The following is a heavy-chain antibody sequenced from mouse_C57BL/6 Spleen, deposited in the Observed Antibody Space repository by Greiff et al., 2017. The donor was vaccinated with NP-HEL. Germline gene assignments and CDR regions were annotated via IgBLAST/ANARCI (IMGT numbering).Heavy chain of an antibody. CDR3: AREEYYYGSSPYAMDY. J-gene: IGHJ4*01. V-gene: IGHV1-64*01. Sequence: QVQLQQPGAELVKPGASVKLSCKASGYTFTSYWMHWVKQRPGQGLEWIGMIHPNSGSTNYNEKFKSKATLTVDKSSSTAYMQLSSLTSEDAAVYYCAREEYYYGSSPYAMDYWGQGTSVTVSS. CDR2: IHPNSGST. CDR1: GYTFTSYW. D-gene: IGHD1-1*01.